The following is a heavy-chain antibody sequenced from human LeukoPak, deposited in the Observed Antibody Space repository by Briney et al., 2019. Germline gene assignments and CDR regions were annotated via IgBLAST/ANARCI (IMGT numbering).Heavy chain of an antibody. CDR3: VRDKPGGTNWFDP. CDR1: GGTFSSYA. V-gene: IGHV1-69*01. CDR2: IIPIFGTA. D-gene: IGHD1-1*01. J-gene: IGHJ5*02. Sequence: SVKVSCKASGGTFSSYAISWVRQAPGQGLEWMGGIIPIFGTANYAQKFQGRVTITADESTSTAYMELSSLRSEDTAVYYCVRDKPGGTNWFDPWGQGTLVTVSS.